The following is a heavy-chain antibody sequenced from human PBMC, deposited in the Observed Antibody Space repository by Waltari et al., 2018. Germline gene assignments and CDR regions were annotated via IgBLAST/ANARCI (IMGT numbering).Heavy chain of an antibody. Sequence: QVQLVQSGAEVKKPGASVKVSCKASGYTFTSYAMHWVRQAPGQRLEWMGWINAGNGNTKYSQKFQGRVTITRDTSASTAYMELSSLRSEDTAVYYCARGREYCSGGSCPQYYYYGMDVWGQGTTVTVSS. J-gene: IGHJ6*02. CDR2: INAGNGNT. V-gene: IGHV1-3*01. D-gene: IGHD2-15*01. CDR1: GYTFTSYA. CDR3: ARGREYCSGGSCPQYYYYGMDV.